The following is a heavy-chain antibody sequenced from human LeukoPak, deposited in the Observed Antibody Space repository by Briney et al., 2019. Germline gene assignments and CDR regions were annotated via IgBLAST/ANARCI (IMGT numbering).Heavy chain of an antibody. V-gene: IGHV3-23*01. J-gene: IGHJ4*02. CDR3: AKDGSSSSTYYFYFDY. CDR2: ISGSAGST. CDR1: GFTFSSFA. D-gene: IGHD3-22*01. Sequence: GGSLRLSCAASGFTFSSFAMTWVRQAPGKGLEWVSAISGSAGSTYYADSVKGRFTISRDNSKNTLYLQMNSLRAEDTAVYYCAKDGSSSSTYYFYFDYWGQGTLVTVSS.